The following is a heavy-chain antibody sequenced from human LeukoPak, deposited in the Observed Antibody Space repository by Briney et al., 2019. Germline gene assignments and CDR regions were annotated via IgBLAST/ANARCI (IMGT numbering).Heavy chain of an antibody. V-gene: IGHV3-30*09. CDR1: GFTFSTYP. D-gene: IGHD3-10*01. Sequence: GGSLRFSCAASGFTFSTYPIHWVRQAPGKGLEWVAVISYDGTNKYFADSVKGRFAISRDNSKSTLYLQMNRLRPEDTALYYCARGHYYASGKIDYWGQGTLVTVSP. J-gene: IGHJ4*02. CDR2: ISYDGTNK. CDR3: ARGHYYASGKIDY.